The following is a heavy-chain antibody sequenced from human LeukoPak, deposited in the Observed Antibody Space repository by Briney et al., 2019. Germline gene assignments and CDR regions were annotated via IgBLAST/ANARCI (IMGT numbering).Heavy chain of an antibody. Sequence: ASVKVSCKASGYSFTNYYIHWVRQAPGHGLEWMGMFNPSGGSTTYAQNFQGRVAMTRDMSTNTVYMELSSLSSEDTAVYYCARAESGSGRIGGNFYYYYYMDVWGKGAPVTVSS. CDR3: ARAESGSGRIGGNFYYYYYMDV. V-gene: IGHV1-46*01. J-gene: IGHJ6*03. CDR2: FNPSGGST. CDR1: GYSFTNYY. D-gene: IGHD1-26*01.